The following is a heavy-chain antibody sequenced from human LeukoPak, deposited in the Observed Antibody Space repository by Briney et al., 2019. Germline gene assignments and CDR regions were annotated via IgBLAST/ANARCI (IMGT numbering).Heavy chain of an antibody. CDR2: LYTSGST. CDR3: ARDAQQLAARWFAR. D-gene: IGHD6-13*01. J-gene: IGHJ5*02. CDR1: GGSISSGSYY. Sequence: LSLPFSVSGGSISSGSYYWSWIRPPAGEGLGGVGRLYTSGSTNYKPSLKSRVTISVDTSKNQFSLKLSSVTAADTAVYYCARDAQQLAARWFARWGQGTLVTVSS. V-gene: IGHV4-61*02.